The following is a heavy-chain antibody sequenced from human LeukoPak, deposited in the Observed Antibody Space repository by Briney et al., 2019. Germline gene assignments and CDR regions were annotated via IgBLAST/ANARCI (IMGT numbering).Heavy chain of an antibody. Sequence: GESLKISCKVSGYSFATYWIGWVRQMPGKGLEWMGIIYPDDSDTRYSPSFQGQVTISADKSISTAYLQWSSLKASDTAMYYCARPSGSYPPDAFDIWGQGTMVTVSS. V-gene: IGHV5-51*01. CDR3: ARPSGSYPPDAFDI. J-gene: IGHJ3*02. CDR2: IYPDDSDT. CDR1: GYSFATYW. D-gene: IGHD1-26*01.